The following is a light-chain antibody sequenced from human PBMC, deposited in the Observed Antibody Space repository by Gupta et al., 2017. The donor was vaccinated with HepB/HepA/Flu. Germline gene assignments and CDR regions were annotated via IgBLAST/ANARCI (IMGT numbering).Light chain of an antibody. CDR3: QQYKSYPLT. V-gene: IGKV1-5*03. J-gene: IGKJ2*01. CDR2: KAS. Sequence: DIQMTQSPSTLSASVGDRVTITCRASQSISSWLAWYQQKSGKAPKLLIYKASSLESGVPSRFSGSGSGTEFTLTISSLQPDDFATYYCQQYKSYPLTFGQGTKLEIK. CDR1: QSISSW.